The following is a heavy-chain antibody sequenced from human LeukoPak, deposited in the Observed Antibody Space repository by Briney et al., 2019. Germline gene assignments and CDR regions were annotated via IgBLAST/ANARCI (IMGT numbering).Heavy chain of an antibody. J-gene: IGHJ4*02. V-gene: IGHV3-53*01. CDR3: ARYDGGSGPFDY. Sequence: GALGLSCAVSGFTVSSNYMSWVRQAPGKGLEWVSVLYSGGNTYYADSVKGRFTISRDNSKNTLYLQMNSLRAEDTAVYYCARYDGGSGPFDYWGQGTLVTVSS. D-gene: IGHD3-10*01. CDR1: GFTVSSNY. CDR2: LYSGGNT.